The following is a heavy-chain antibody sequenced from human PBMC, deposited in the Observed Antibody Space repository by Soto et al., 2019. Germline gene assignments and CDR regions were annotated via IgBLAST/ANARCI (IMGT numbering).Heavy chain of an antibody. CDR3: ARAGEGQWLYPLPPDY. V-gene: IGHV1-18*01. CDR1: GYTFTSYG. J-gene: IGHJ4*02. D-gene: IGHD6-19*01. Sequence: GASVKVSCKASGYTFTSYGISWVRQAPGQGLEWMGWISAYNGNTNYAQKLQGRVTMTTDTSTSTAYMELRSLRSDDTTVYYCARAGEGQWLYPLPPDYWGQGTLVTVSS. CDR2: ISAYNGNT.